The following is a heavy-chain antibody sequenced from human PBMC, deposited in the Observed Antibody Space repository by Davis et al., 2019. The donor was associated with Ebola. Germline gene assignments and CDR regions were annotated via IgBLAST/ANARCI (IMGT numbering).Heavy chain of an antibody. CDR2: LNGQSDSL. Sequence: PGGSLRFSCAASGFLFDDYVMHWVRRARGKGLEWIAGLNGQSDSLGYADSVKGRFSISRDNAKNSLFLQMNSLSPEDTALYYCVKDRQKDGFNLLDALDVWGQGTMVTVSS. CDR3: VKDRQKDGFNLLDALDV. D-gene: IGHD5-24*01. J-gene: IGHJ3*01. V-gene: IGHV3-9*01. CDR1: GFLFDDYV.